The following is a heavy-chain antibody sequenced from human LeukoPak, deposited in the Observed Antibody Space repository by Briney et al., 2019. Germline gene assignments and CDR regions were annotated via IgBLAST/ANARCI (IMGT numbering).Heavy chain of an antibody. J-gene: IGHJ4*02. CDR2: INPKNGAT. D-gene: IGHD5-18*01. CDR1: GYTFTSYG. CDR3: ARGYTYGKFDY. Sequence: ASVKVSCKASGYTFTSYGISWVRQAPGQGLEWMGRINPKNGATNYAQKFQGRVTMTRDTSISTAYMELSRLRSDETAVYYCARGYTYGKFDYWGQGTLATVSS. V-gene: IGHV1-2*06.